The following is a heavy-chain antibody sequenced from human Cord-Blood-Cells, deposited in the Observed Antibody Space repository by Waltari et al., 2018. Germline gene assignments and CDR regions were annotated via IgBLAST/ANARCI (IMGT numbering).Heavy chain of an antibody. CDR1: GYSFTIYW. Sequence: EVQLVQSGAAGKKPGGSLKISCKGSGYSFTIYWIGRVSPLPGQGLEWLGIIYPGDSDTRYSPSFQGQVTISADKSISTAYLQWSSLKASDTAMYYCARHGLGYCSSTSGYGIDYWGQGTLVTVSS. J-gene: IGHJ4*02. CDR3: ARHGLGYCSSTSGYGIDY. CDR2: IYPGDSDT. V-gene: IGHV5-51*01. D-gene: IGHD2-2*01.